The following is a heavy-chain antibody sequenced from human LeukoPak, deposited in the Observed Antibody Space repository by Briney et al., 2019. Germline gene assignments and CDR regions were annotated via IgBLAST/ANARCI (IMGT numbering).Heavy chain of an antibody. CDR1: GYTFTGYY. CDR2: INPNSGGT. D-gene: IGHD1-14*01. V-gene: IGHV1-2*02. Sequence: ASVKVSCKASGYTFTGYYMHWVRQAPGQGLEWMGWINPNSGGTNYAQKFQGRVTMTRDTSISTAYMELSRLRSDDTAVYYCARDIAGGWNYFDYWGQGTLVTVSS. CDR3: ARDIAGGWNYFDY. J-gene: IGHJ4*02.